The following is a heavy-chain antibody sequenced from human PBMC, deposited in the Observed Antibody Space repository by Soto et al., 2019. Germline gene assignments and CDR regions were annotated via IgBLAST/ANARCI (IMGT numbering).Heavy chain of an antibody. Sequence: PSETLSLTCTVSGGSISSGGYYWSWIRQHPGKGLEWIGYIYYSGSTYYNPSLKSRVTISVDTSKNQFSLKLSSVTAADTAVYYCARAEYSGYDWGIFDYRGQRTPVTVSS. D-gene: IGHD5-12*01. J-gene: IGHJ4*02. CDR2: IYYSGST. CDR3: ARAEYSGYDWGIFDY. V-gene: IGHV4-31*03. CDR1: GGSISSGGYY.